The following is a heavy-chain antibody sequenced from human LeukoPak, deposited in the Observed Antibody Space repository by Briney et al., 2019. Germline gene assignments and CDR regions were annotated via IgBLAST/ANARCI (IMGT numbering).Heavy chain of an antibody. D-gene: IGHD2-15*01. Sequence: ASVKVSCKASGYTFTGYYMHWVRQAPGQGLEWMGRIIPILGIANYAQKFQGRVTITADKSTSTAYMELSSLRSEDTAVYYCAREYCSGGSCYSSVHYGMDVWGQGTTVTVSS. CDR1: GYTFTGYY. V-gene: IGHV1-69*04. CDR2: IIPILGIA. J-gene: IGHJ6*02. CDR3: AREYCSGGSCYSSVHYGMDV.